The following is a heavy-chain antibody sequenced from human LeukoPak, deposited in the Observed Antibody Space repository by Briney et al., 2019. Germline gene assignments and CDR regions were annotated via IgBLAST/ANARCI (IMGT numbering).Heavy chain of an antibody. J-gene: IGHJ5*02. D-gene: IGHD3-10*01. CDR1: GDSVSNNNAA. CDR2: TYYRSKWYN. CDR3: ARVRGSTYNWFDP. V-gene: IGHV6-1*01. Sequence: SQTLSLTCAISGDSVSNNNAAWNWIRQSPSRGLEWLGRTYYRSKWYNDYAVSVNSRITINPDTSKNQFSLQLNSVTPEDTAVYFCARVRGSTYNWFDPWGQGTLVTVSS.